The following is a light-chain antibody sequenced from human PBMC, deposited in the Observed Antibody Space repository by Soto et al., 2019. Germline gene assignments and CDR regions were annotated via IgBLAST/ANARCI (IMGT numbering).Light chain of an antibody. CDR3: QQYTNTNNPWL. V-gene: IGKV1-5*01. Sequence: DVRVTQSLAALSAPEGDRVTITCRASQTITTCMAWYQQKPGKAPKLLIYDASTLESGVPSRFSGSGSGTEFTLIISGLQPDDYATYYCQQYTNTNNPWLFGQGTKVDIK. J-gene: IGKJ1*01. CDR1: QTITTC. CDR2: DAS.